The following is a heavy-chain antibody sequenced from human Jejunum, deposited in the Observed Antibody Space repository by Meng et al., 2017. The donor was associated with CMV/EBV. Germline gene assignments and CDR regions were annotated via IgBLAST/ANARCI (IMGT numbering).Heavy chain of an antibody. V-gene: IGHV3-66*01. J-gene: IGHJ4*02. Sequence: VQWVGLGGGFVPPGASLRLSCAASGFTVSSNYMTWVRRAPGKGLEWVSLIYSDGSTYYADSVKGRFTISRDNSKNTLYLQMNSLRAEDTAVYYCARGVNGDYYFDYWGQGTLVTVSS. CDR2: IYSDGST. CDR3: ARGVNGDYYFDY. D-gene: IGHD4-17*01. CDR1: GFTVSSNY.